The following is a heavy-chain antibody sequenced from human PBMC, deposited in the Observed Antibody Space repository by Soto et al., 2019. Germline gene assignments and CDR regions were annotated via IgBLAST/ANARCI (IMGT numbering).Heavy chain of an antibody. CDR2: INHSGST. D-gene: IGHD2-15*01. J-gene: IGHJ3*02. CDR1: GGSFSGYY. V-gene: IGHV4-34*01. CDR3: ATAATDAFDI. Sequence: QVQLQQWGAGLLKPSETLSLTCAVYGGSFSGYYWSWIRQPPGKGLEWIGEINHSGSTNYNPSLKSLVTKSVDTSKNQFSLKLSSVTAADTAVYYCATAATDAFDIWGQGTMVTVSS.